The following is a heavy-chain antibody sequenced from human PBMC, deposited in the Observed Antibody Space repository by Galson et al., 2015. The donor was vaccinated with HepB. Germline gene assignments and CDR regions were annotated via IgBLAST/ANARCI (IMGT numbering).Heavy chain of an antibody. CDR1: GFTFSRNA. D-gene: IGHD1-1*01. V-gene: IGHV3-23*01. J-gene: IGHJ4*02. Sequence: SLRLSCAASGFTFSRNAMSWVRQAPGKGLEWVSSLTGSSDITNIADSAKGRFSISRDNSKNTLYLQMNSLRVEDTAFYYCARTTWRDKNWPIIDSWGQGTLVTVSS. CDR2: LTGSSDIT. CDR3: ARTTWRDKNWPIIDS.